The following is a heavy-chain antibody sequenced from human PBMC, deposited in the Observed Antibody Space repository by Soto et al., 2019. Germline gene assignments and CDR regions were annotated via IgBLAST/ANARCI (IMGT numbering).Heavy chain of an antibody. Sequence: PGGSLRLSCAASGFTFSSYAMSWVRQAPGKGLEWVSAISGSGGSTYYADSVKGRFTISRDNSKNTLYLQMNSLRAEDTAVYYCAKRPVFTMIVVVSIDYWGQGTLVTVS. CDR1: GFTFSSYA. CDR2: ISGSGGST. V-gene: IGHV3-23*01. J-gene: IGHJ4*02. CDR3: AKRPVFTMIVVVSIDY. D-gene: IGHD3-22*01.